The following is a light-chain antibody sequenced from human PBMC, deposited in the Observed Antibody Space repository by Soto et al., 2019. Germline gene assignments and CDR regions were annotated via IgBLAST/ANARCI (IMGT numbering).Light chain of an antibody. CDR2: AAS. V-gene: IGKV1-9*01. J-gene: IGKJ4*01. Sequence: DIQLTQAPSFLSASVGDRVTITCRASLGISSYLAWYQQKPGTAPKLLIYAASTLQSGVPSRFSGSGSGTEFTLTISSLQPEDFANYYCQQLNTYPPAFGGGTKVEIE. CDR1: LGISSY. CDR3: QQLNTYPPA.